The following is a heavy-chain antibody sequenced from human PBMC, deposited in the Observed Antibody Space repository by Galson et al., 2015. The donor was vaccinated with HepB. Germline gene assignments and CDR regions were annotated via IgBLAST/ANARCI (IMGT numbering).Heavy chain of an antibody. Sequence: SLRLSCAASGFTFSSYSMNWVRQAPGKGLEWVSSISSSSSYVYYADSVKGRFTISRDNAKNSLYLQMNSLRAEDTAVCYCASPGHYSSSWYRESGRLSYYYGMDVWGQGTTVTVSS. D-gene: IGHD6-13*01. CDR2: ISSSSSYV. CDR1: GFTFSSYS. J-gene: IGHJ6*02. V-gene: IGHV3-21*01. CDR3: ASPGHYSSSWYRESGRLSYYYGMDV.